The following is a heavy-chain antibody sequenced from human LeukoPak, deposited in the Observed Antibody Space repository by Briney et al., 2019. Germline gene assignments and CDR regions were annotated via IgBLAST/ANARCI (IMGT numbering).Heavy chain of an antibody. D-gene: IGHD2-2*01. CDR2: MNPNSGNT. Sequence: GASVKVSCKASGYTFTSYDTNWVRQATGQGLEWMGWMNPNSGNTGYAQKFQGRVTITRNTSISTAYTELSSLRSEDTAVYYCARGLVVVPAATRRDYYMDVWGKGTTVTVSS. J-gene: IGHJ6*03. CDR1: GYTFTSYD. V-gene: IGHV1-8*03. CDR3: ARGLVVVPAATRRDYYMDV.